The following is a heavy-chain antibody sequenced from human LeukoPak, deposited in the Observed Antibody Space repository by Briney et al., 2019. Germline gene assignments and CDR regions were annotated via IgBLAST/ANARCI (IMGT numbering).Heavy chain of an antibody. Sequence: GRSLRLSCAASGFTFSSYGMHWVRQAPGKGLEWAAVIWYDGSNKYYADSVKGRFTISRDNSKNTLYLQMNSLRAEDTAVYYCARGYYDILTGSYYYGMDVWGKGTTVTVSS. CDR3: ARGYYDILTGSYYYGMDV. V-gene: IGHV3-33*01. CDR2: IWYDGSNK. D-gene: IGHD3-9*01. CDR1: GFTFSSYG. J-gene: IGHJ6*04.